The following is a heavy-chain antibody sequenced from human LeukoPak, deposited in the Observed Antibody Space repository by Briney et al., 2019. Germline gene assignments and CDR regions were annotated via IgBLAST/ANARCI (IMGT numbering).Heavy chain of an antibody. D-gene: IGHD4-23*01. CDR2: INHSGST. J-gene: IGHJ4*02. CDR1: GGSFSGYY. CDR3: ARVPIRYGDNSNSYYFDY. V-gene: IGHV4-34*01. Sequence: PSETLSLTCAVYGGSFSGYYWSWIRQPPGKGLEWIGEINHSGSTNYNPSLKSRVTISVDTSKNQFSLKLSSVTAADTAVYYCARVPIRYGDNSNSYYFDYWGQGTLVTVSS.